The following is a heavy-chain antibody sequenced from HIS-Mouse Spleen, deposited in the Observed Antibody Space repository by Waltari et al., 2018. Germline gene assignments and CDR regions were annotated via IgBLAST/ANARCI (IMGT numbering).Heavy chain of an antibody. D-gene: IGHD6-13*01. V-gene: IGHV4-39*07. CDR3: AREIPYSSSWYDWYFDL. Sequence: QLQLHESGPGLAKPSETLSRTGTVPVGPISSSSYHWGWIRQPPGKGLEWIGSIYYSGSPYYNPSLKSRVPISVDTSKNQFSLKLSSVTAADTAVYYCAREIPYSSSWYDWYFDLWGRGTLVTVSS. J-gene: IGHJ2*01. CDR2: IYYSGSP. CDR1: VGPISSSSYH.